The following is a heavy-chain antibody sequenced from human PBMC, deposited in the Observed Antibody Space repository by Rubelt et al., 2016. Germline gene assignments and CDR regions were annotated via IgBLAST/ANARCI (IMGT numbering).Heavy chain of an antibody. D-gene: IGHD6-13*01. CDR2: ISAYNDNT. J-gene: IGHJ4*02. CDR3: ARDTRYSSSSNFDY. CDR1: GYTFTSYG. Sequence: QVQLVQSGAEVKKPGASVKVSCKASGYTFTSYGISWVRQAPGQGLEWMGWISAYNDNTNYAQKLQGRVTKTTDTATSTAYMELRSLGSDDTAVYYCARDTRYSSSSNFDYWGQGTLVTVSS. V-gene: IGHV1-18*01.